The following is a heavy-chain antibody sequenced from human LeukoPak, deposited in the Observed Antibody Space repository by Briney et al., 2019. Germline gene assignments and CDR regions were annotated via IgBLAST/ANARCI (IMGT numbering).Heavy chain of an antibody. CDR3: AAGTSFDY. J-gene: IGHJ4*02. CDR1: GYSISSGYY. V-gene: IGHV4-38-2*02. CDR2: IYHSGST. Sequence: PSETLSLTCTVSGYSISSGYYWGWIRQPPGKGLEWIGSIYHSGSTYYNPSLKSRVTISVDTSKNQFSLKLSSVTAADTAVYYCAAGTSFDYWGQGTLVTVSS. D-gene: IGHD6-13*01.